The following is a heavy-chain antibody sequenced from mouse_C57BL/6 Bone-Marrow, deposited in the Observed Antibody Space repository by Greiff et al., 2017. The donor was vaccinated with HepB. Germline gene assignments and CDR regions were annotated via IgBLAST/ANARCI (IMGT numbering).Heavy chain of an antibody. Sequence: EVKLQESGEGLVKPGGSLKLSCAASGFTFSSYAMSWVRQTPEKRLEWVAYISSGGDYIYYADTVKGRFTISRDNARNTLYLQMSSLKSEDTAMYYCTRERGLRRSAWFAYWGQGTLVTVSA. CDR1: GFTFSSYA. CDR3: TRERGLRRSAWFAY. D-gene: IGHD2-4*01. J-gene: IGHJ3*01. V-gene: IGHV5-9-1*02. CDR2: ISSGGDYI.